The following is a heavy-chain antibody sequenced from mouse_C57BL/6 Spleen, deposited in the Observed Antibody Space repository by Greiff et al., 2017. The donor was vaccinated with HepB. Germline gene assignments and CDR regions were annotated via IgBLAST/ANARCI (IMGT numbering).Heavy chain of an antibody. J-gene: IGHJ2*01. CDR1: GFTFSDYY. V-gene: IGHV5-16*01. D-gene: IGHD4-1*01. CDR2: INYDGSST. CDR3: ARGELTWDY. Sequence: EVKLVESAGGLVQPGSSMKLSCTASGFTFSDYYMAWVRQVPEKGLEWVVNINYDGSSTYYLDSLKSRFIISSDNAKNTLYLQMSSLKSEDTATYYGARGELTWDYWGQSTTLTVSS.